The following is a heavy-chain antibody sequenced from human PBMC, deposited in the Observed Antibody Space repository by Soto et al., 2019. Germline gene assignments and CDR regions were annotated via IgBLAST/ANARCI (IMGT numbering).Heavy chain of an antibody. CDR3: ARSPPSTYDFWSGYYVPDAFDI. J-gene: IGHJ3*02. CDR1: GYTFTSYG. D-gene: IGHD3-3*01. CDR2: ISAYNGNT. Sequence: GASVKVSCKAPGYTFTSYGISWVRQAPGQGLEWMGWISAYNGNTNYAQKLQGRVTMTTDTSTSTAYMELRSLRSDDTAVYYCARSPPSTYDFWSGYYVPDAFDIWGQGTMVTVSS. V-gene: IGHV1-18*01.